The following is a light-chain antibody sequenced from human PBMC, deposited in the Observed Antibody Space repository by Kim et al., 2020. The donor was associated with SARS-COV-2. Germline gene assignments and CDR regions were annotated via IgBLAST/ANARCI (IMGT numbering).Light chain of an antibody. CDR1: SGHSSYA. CDR2: VQSDGSH. V-gene: IGLV4-69*01. CDR3: QAWATDIRV. J-gene: IGLJ3*02. Sequence: QLVLTQSPSASASLGASVKLTCTLSSGHSSYAIAWHQQQPEKGPRYLMKVQSDGSHSKGDGIPDRFSGSSSGAERYLTISGLQSEDEADYYCQAWATDIRVFGGGTQLTVL.